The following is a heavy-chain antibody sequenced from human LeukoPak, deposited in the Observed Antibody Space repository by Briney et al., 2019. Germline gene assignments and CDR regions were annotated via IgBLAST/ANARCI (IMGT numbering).Heavy chain of an antibody. CDR3: ASGGVVTNPWGQYQFGY. V-gene: IGHV1-69*04. J-gene: IGHJ4*02. CDR2: IIPMLGTP. CDR1: GGTFSSYA. D-gene: IGHD3-22*01. Sequence: SVKVSCKASGGTFSSYAISWVRQAPGQGLEWMGRIIPMLGTPDYAQKFQGRITIIADKSTNTASMELSSLRFEDTAVYYCASGGVVTNPWGQYQFGYWGQGTLVTVSS.